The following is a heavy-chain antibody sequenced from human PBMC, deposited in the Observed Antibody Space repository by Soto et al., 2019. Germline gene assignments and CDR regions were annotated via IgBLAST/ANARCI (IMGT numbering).Heavy chain of an antibody. Sequence: EVQLVESGGGVVRPGESLRLSCAASGFTFDDYGMTWVRQAPGKGLEWVSGINWNGGSIVYADAVKGRFTISRDNAKKSLYLQMNSLRAEDTALYHCARDPPYSYGSGIYWFDPWGQGTLVTVSS. CDR3: ARDPPYSYGSGIYWFDP. CDR2: INWNGGSI. J-gene: IGHJ5*02. D-gene: IGHD3-10*01. CDR1: GFTFDDYG. V-gene: IGHV3-20*01.